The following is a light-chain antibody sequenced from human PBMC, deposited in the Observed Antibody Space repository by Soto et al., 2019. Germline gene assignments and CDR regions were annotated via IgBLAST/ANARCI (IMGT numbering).Light chain of an antibody. CDR2: AAS. CDR3: QQSYSTPWT. V-gene: IGKV1-39*01. J-gene: IGKJ1*01. CDR1: QSISSY. Sequence: DIQMTQSPSSLSASVGDRVTITCRASQSISSYLNWYQQKPGKAPKLLIYAASSLQSGVPSRFSGSGSGTDVILPISSLQPEDFATYYCQQSYSTPWTFGQGTKVEIK.